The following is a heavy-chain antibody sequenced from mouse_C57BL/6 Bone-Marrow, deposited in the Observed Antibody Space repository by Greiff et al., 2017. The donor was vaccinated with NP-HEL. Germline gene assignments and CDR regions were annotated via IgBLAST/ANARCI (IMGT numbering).Heavy chain of an antibody. CDR3: TTVFYYSNYEELDY. Sequence: EVQLQQSGAELVRPGASVKLSCTASGFNIKDDYMHWVKQRPEQGLEWIGWIDPENGDTEYASKFQGKATITADTSSNTAYLQLSSLTSEDTAVYYCTTVFYYSNYEELDYWGQGTTLTVSS. CDR2: IDPENGDT. J-gene: IGHJ2*01. V-gene: IGHV14-4*01. CDR1: GFNIKDDY. D-gene: IGHD2-5*01.